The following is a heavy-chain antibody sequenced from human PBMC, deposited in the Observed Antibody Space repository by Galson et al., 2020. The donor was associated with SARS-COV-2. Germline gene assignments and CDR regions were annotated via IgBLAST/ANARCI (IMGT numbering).Heavy chain of an antibody. V-gene: IGHV3-30*18. CDR1: GFTFSNYG. Sequence: QLGESLKISCAASGFTFSNYGMHWVRPAPGKGLEWVAVISYEGSQKYYEDSLKGRFTIPRDSSKNTLYLQMSSLSAEDTAVYFCVKAADFFWFGGSRSRDVWGQGTTVTVSS. CDR3: VKAADFFWFGGSRSRDV. CDR2: ISYEGSQK. D-gene: IGHD3-10*01. J-gene: IGHJ6*02.